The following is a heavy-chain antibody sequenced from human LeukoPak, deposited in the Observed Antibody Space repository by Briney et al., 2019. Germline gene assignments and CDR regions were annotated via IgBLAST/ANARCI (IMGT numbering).Heavy chain of an antibody. D-gene: IGHD1-26*01. V-gene: IGHV4-39*07. CDR1: GHSVSSSRHY. Sequence: SATLSLTCAVSGHSVSSSRHYGAWIRQSPGKGLEWIGTIHNSGTTYYNPALKSRLTMSVDTSKNQFSLKLSSVTAADTAVFYCAREDSGSYREFDYWGQGTLVTVSS. CDR3: AREDSGSYREFDY. CDR2: IHNSGTT. J-gene: IGHJ4*02.